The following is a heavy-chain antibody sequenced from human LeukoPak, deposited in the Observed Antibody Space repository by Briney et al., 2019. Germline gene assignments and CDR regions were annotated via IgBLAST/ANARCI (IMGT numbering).Heavy chain of an antibody. Sequence: GGSLRLSCAASGFTVSSNYMSWVRQAPGKGLEWVSYISSSGSTIYYADSVKGRFTISRDNAKNSLYLQMNSLRAEDTAVYYCATNWNDDYYYGMDVWGQGTTVTVSS. V-gene: IGHV3-11*01. CDR3: ATNWNDDYYYGMDV. CDR2: ISSSGSTI. CDR1: GFTVSSNY. J-gene: IGHJ6*02. D-gene: IGHD1-20*01.